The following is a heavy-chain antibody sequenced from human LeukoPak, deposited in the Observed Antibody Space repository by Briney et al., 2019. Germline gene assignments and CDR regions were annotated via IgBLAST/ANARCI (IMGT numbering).Heavy chain of an antibody. Sequence: ASVKVSCKVSGYTLTGLSMHWVRQAPGKGLEWMGGFDPEDGETIYAQKFQGRVTMTEDTSTDTAYMELSSLRSEDTAVYYCATAPRIAAADLDYWGQGTLVTVSS. CDR2: FDPEDGET. V-gene: IGHV1-24*01. CDR3: ATAPRIAAADLDY. J-gene: IGHJ4*02. CDR1: GYTLTGLS. D-gene: IGHD6-13*01.